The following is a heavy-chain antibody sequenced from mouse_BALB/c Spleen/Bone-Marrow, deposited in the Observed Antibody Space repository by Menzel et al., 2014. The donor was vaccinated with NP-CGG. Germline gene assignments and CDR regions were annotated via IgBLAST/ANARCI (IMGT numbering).Heavy chain of an antibody. J-gene: IGHJ2*01. V-gene: IGHV1-4*01. CDR2: INPGNGYT. CDR1: GYTFDRYT. CDR3: ARGDY. Sequence: VQLQQSGAELARPGASVKMSCKASGYTFDRYTMHWVKQRPGQGLEWIGYINPGNGYTNYSQKFKDKATLTADKSSTTAYMQLSSLTSEDSAVYYCARGDYWGQGTTLTVSS.